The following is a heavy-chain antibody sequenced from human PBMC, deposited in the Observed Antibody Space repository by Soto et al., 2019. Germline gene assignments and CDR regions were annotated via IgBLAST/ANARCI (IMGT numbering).Heavy chain of an antibody. CDR1: GYTFTSYD. D-gene: IGHD6-19*01. V-gene: IGHV1-8*01. CDR2: MNPNSGNT. CDR3: AREGGIAVAGPTVNAFDI. Sequence: QVQLVQSGAEVKKPGVSVKVSCKASGYTFTSYDINRVRQATGQGLEWMGWMNPNSGNTGYAQKFQGRVTMTRNTSISTAYMELSSLRSEDTAVYYCAREGGIAVAGPTVNAFDIWGQGTMVTVSS. J-gene: IGHJ3*02.